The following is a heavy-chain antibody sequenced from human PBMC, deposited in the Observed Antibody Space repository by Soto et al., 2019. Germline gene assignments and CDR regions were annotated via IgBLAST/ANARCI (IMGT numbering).Heavy chain of an antibody. CDR3: ARDHLSTGIGVDVEACLDY. CDR2: IYTSGST. V-gene: IGHV4-4*07. Sequence: KASETLSLTCTVSGGSISSYYWSWIRQPAGKGLEWIGRIYTSGSTNYNPSLKSRVTMSVDTSKNQFSLNLSSVTAADTAAYYCARDHLSTGIGVDVEACLDYWGQGTLVTVSS. D-gene: IGHD6-19*01. CDR1: GGSISSYY. J-gene: IGHJ4*02.